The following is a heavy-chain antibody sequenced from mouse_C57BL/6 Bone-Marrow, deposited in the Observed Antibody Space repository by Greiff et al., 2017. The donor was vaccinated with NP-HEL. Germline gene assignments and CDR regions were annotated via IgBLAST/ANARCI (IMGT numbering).Heavy chain of an antibody. D-gene: IGHD2-5*01. J-gene: IGHJ3*01. Sequence: QVQLQQSGAELARPGASVKLSCKASGYTFTSYGISWVKQRTGQGLEWIGEIYPRSGNTYYNEKFKGKATLTADKSSSTAYMELRSLTSEDSAVYFCARRGYYSKGSWFAYWGQGTLVTVSA. V-gene: IGHV1-81*01. CDR1: GYTFTSYG. CDR3: ARRGYYSKGSWFAY. CDR2: IYPRSGNT.